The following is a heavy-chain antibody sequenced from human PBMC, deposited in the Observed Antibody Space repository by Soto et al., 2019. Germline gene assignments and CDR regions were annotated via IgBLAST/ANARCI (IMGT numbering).Heavy chain of an antibody. CDR1: GFTFTNYG. CDR2: ISYDGTNK. J-gene: IGHJ4*02. D-gene: IGHD5-18*01. Sequence: PEGSLRLSCVASGFTFTNYGIHWFRQAPGKGLEWVAFISYDGTNKYYADSVKGRFTISTDISRNTLYLQMNSLRDEDTAVYYCARAGFAMATSDSWGQGTLVTVSS. V-gene: IGHV3-30*03. CDR3: ARAGFAMATSDS.